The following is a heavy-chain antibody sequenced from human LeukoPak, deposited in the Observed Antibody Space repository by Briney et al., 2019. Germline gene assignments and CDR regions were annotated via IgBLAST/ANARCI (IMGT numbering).Heavy chain of an antibody. CDR3: ARHYGSGTYPLDY. CDR1: GGSISGYY. Sequence: SETLSLTCTVSGGSISGYYWSWIRQPPGKGLEWIGYIYSSGSTKYNPSLESRLTISVGTSKNQFSLKLSSMTAADTAVYYCARHYGSGTYPLDYWGQGTLVTVSS. J-gene: IGHJ4*02. CDR2: IYSSGST. V-gene: IGHV4-59*08. D-gene: IGHD3-10*01.